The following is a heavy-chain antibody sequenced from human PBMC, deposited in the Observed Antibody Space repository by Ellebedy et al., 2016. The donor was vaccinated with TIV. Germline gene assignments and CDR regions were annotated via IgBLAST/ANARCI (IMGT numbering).Heavy chain of an antibody. Sequence: ASVKVSXKASGYTFTSYYMHWVRQAPGQGLEWMGIINPSGGSTSYAQKFQGRVTMTRDTSTSTVYMELSSLRSEDTAVYYCARMTTRQGAFDIWGQGTIVTVSS. CDR2: INPSGGST. J-gene: IGHJ3*02. CDR3: ARMTTRQGAFDI. CDR1: GYTFTSYY. D-gene: IGHD4-17*01. V-gene: IGHV1-46*01.